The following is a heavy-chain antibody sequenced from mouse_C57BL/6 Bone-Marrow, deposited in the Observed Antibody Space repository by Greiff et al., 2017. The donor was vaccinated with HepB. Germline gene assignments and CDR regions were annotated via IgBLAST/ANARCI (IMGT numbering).Heavy chain of an antibody. V-gene: IGHV1-55*01. Sequence: QVQLQQSGPELVRPGASVKMSCKASGYTFTSYWVTWVKQRPGQGLEWIGDIYPGSGSTNYNEKFKSKATLTVDTSSSTAYMQLSSLTSEDSAVYYCAKLPLRRIYYAMDYWGQGTSVTVSS. CDR3: AKLPLRRIYYAMDY. CDR1: GYTFTSYW. D-gene: IGHD1-1*01. J-gene: IGHJ4*01. CDR2: IYPGSGST.